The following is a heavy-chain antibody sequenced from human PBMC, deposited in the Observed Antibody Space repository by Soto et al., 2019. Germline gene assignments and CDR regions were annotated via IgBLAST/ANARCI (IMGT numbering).Heavy chain of an antibody. V-gene: IGHV1-18*01. Sequence: QVQLVQSGSEVKKPGASAKVSCKASGYTFTNFGITWVRQAPGQGLEWMGWINGYNGNTNHAQKLQGRVTLTTDTSTSTAYMELRSLRSDDTAVYYCARDGEWLELDFWGQGTLVTVSS. J-gene: IGHJ4*02. CDR1: GYTFTNFG. CDR2: INGYNGNT. CDR3: ARDGEWLELDF. D-gene: IGHD6-19*01.